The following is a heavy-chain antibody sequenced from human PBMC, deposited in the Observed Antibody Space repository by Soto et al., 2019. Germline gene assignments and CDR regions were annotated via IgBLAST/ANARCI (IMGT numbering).Heavy chain of an antibody. D-gene: IGHD6-13*01. CDR3: ARDRAAAGP. Sequence: PGGSLRLSCVVSGFTFSSYSMSWVRQAPGKGLEWVSYISSSSGTIYYADSVKGRFTISRDNAKNSLYLQMNSLRDDDTAVYYCARDRAAAGPWGQGTLVTVSS. V-gene: IGHV3-48*02. CDR1: GFTFSSYS. J-gene: IGHJ5*02. CDR2: ISSSSGTI.